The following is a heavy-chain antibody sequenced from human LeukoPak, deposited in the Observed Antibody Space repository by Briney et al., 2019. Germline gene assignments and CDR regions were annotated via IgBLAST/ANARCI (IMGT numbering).Heavy chain of an antibody. D-gene: IGHD3-9*01. Sequence: ASVKVSCKASGYTFTSYYMHWVRQAPGQGLEWMGWINPNNGGTVYAQKFQGRVTMTRDTSISTAYMELSRLTSDDTAVYYCARTGYFDWFDLDYWGQGTLVTVSS. CDR1: GYTFTSYY. J-gene: IGHJ4*02. V-gene: IGHV1-2*02. CDR3: ARTGYFDWFDLDY. CDR2: INPNNGGT.